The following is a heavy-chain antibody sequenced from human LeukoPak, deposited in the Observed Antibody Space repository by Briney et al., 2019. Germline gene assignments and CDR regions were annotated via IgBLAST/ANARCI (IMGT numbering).Heavy chain of an antibody. D-gene: IGHD3-3*01. CDR2: ISAYNGNT. V-gene: IGHV1-18*01. CDR3: ARSVLRFLEWPSFAFFDY. CDR1: GYTFTSYG. Sequence: ASVKVSCKASGYTFTSYGISWVRHAPGQGLERMGWISAYNGNTNYAQTLQGRVTMTTDTSTSTAYMELRSLRSDDTAVYYCARSVLRFLEWPSFAFFDYWGQGTLVTVSS. J-gene: IGHJ4*02.